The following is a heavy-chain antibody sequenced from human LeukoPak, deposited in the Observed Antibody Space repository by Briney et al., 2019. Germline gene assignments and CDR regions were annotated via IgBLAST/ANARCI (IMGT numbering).Heavy chain of an antibody. CDR3: ARRRIVRSTDDAFDI. V-gene: IGHV3-30-3*01. J-gene: IGHJ3*02. D-gene: IGHD1-26*01. CDR2: ISSDGNTQ. Sequence: GGSLRLSCAASGFTFSSYAMSWVRQAPGKGLDWAAVISSDGNTQYYADSVKGRFTISRDNSNNTLYLQMNSLRADDTAIYYCARRRIVRSTDDAFDIWGQGTMVTLSS. CDR1: GFTFSSYA.